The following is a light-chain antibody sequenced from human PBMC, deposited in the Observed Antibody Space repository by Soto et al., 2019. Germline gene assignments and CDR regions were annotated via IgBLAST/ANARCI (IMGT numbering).Light chain of an antibody. CDR1: SSNIGSNA. J-gene: IGLJ1*01. V-gene: IGLV1-44*01. Sequence: QSVLTQPPSTSGTLGQRVTISCSGSSSNIGSNAVTWHQQLPGTAPKLLIYNDIERPSGVPDRFSGSKSCTSASLAISGLQSEDEADYYCAAWDDSLNGFFVFGTGTKLTVL. CDR3: AAWDDSLNGFFV. CDR2: NDI.